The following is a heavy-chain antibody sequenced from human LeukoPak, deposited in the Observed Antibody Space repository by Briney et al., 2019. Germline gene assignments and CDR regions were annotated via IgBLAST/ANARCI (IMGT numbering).Heavy chain of an antibody. CDR3: ARSGRYVVRGVDGNMDV. V-gene: IGHV3-48*03. D-gene: IGHD3-10*01. CDR2: ISSSGSTI. CDR1: GFTFSSYE. J-gene: IGHJ6*03. Sequence: PGGSVRLSCAASGFTFSSYEMSWVRQAPGKGREWVSYISSSGSTIYYADSVKGRFTISRDNAKKSLYLQMNSLRAEDTAVYYCARSGRYVVRGVDGNMDVWGKGTTVTVSS.